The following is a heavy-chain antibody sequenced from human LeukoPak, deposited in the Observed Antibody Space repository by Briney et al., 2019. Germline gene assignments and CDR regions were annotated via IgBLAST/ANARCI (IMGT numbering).Heavy chain of an antibody. CDR3: ARAVSGRFDY. V-gene: IGHV4-39*01. D-gene: IGHD6-19*01. CDR2: IYYSGST. Sequence: SETLSLTCTVSGGSISSSSYYWGWIRQPPGKGLEWIGSIYYSGSTYYNPSLKSRVTISVYTSKNQFSLKLSSVTAADTAIYYCARAVSGRFDYWGQGTLVTVSS. CDR1: GGSISSSSYY. J-gene: IGHJ4*02.